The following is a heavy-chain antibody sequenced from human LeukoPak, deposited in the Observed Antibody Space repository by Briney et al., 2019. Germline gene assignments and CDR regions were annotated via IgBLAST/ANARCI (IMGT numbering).Heavy chain of an antibody. CDR2: IYYSGST. Sequence: KPSETLSLTCTVSGGSISSSSYYWGWIRQPPGKGLEWIGSIYYSGSTYYNPSLKSRVTISVDTSKNQFSLKLSSVTAADTAVYYCARSYYGSGSYYKRAFDYWGQGTLVTVSS. V-gene: IGHV4-39*01. J-gene: IGHJ4*02. CDR3: ARSYYGSGSYYKRAFDY. D-gene: IGHD3-10*01. CDR1: GGSISSSSYY.